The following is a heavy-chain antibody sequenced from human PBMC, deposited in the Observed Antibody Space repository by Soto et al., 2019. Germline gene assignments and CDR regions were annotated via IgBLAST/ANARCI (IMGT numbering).Heavy chain of an antibody. Sequence: GGSLRLSCAASGFTFSSYGMNWVRQAPGKGLEWVSSISSSSSYIYYADSVKGRFTISRDNAKNSLYLQMNSLRAEDTAVYYCAVGGIQLWLPFAYWGQGTLVTVSS. D-gene: IGHD5-18*01. CDR1: GFTFSSYG. CDR2: ISSSSSYI. CDR3: AVGGIQLWLPFAY. J-gene: IGHJ4*02. V-gene: IGHV3-21*01.